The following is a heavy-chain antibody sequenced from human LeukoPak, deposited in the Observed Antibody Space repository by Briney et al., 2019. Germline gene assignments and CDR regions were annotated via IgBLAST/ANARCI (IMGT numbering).Heavy chain of an antibody. V-gene: IGHV3-23*01. D-gene: IGHD5-12*01. CDR2: ISGSGGST. CDR3: AKDLLPSATTPNYYYYGMDV. CDR1: GFTFTRYA. Sequence: GGPLSLSCAASGFTFTRYAMSWFRKAPGKGLKWFSAISGSGGSTYYADSVKGRFTISRDKSKNTLYLQMNSLRAEDTAVYYCAKDLLPSATTPNYYYYGMDVWGQGTTVTVSS. J-gene: IGHJ6*02.